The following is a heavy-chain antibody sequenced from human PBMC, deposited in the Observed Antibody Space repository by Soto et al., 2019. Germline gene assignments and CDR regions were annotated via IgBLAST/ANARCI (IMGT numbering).Heavy chain of an antibody. CDR3: ARGSSSRYYYDGMDG. Sequence: LRLSCAASGFTFSSYAMHWVRQAPGKGLEWVAVIAYDGNNKYYADSVKGRFTISRDNSKNTLYLQVNSLRAEDTALYYCARGSSSRYYYDGMDGWGRGTTVTVSS. D-gene: IGHD6-6*01. CDR1: GFTFSSYA. V-gene: IGHV3-30-3*01. J-gene: IGHJ6*02. CDR2: IAYDGNNK.